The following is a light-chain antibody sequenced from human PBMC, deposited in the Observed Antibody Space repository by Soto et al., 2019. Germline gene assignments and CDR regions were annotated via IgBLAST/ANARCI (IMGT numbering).Light chain of an antibody. CDR2: AAS. V-gene: IGKV1-39*01. Sequence: DIQMTQSPSSLSAPVGDRVTITCRASQSISSYLNWYQQKPGKAPKLLIYAASSLQSGVPSRFSGSGSGTDFTLTISSLQPEDFATYYCQQSYSTPQDTFGQGTRLEIK. CDR3: QQSYSTPQDT. CDR1: QSISSY. J-gene: IGKJ5*01.